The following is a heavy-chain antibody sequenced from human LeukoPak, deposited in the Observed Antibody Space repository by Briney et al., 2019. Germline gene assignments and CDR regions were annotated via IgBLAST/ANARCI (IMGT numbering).Heavy chain of an antibody. CDR3: ARVAGDPIYYYYYMDV. CDR1: GGSFSGYY. V-gene: IGHV4-34*01. D-gene: IGHD7-27*01. Sequence: SETLSLTCAVYGGSFSGYYWRWIRQSPGTGREWVGEINDSGSTNYDPSLKSPVTISVDTCKNQISLKLTSVTAADPAVYYCARVAGDPIYYYYYMDVWGKGTTVTVSS. J-gene: IGHJ6*03. CDR2: INDSGST.